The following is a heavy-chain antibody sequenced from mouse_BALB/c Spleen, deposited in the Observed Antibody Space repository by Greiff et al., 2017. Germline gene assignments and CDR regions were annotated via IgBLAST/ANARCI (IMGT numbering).Heavy chain of an antibody. CDR2: ISYSGST. V-gene: IGHV3-2*02. Sequence: EVQLQESGPGLVKPSQSLSLTCTVTGYSITSDYAWNWIRQFPGNKLEWMGYISYSGSTSYNPSLKSRISITRDTSKNQFFLQLNSVTTEDTATYYCAYDYDRVFAYWGQGTLVTVSA. J-gene: IGHJ3*01. CDR3: AYDYDRVFAY. CDR1: GYSITSDYA. D-gene: IGHD2-4*01.